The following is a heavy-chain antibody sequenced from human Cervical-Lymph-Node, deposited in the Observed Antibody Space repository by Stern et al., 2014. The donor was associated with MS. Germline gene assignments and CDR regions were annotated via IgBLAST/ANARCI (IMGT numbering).Heavy chain of an antibody. CDR2: LYLDDDK. CDR1: GFSLTTAGVG. J-gene: IGHJ4*02. CDR3: AHSRVKYCRGGTCYSSLFDY. Sequence: ITLKESGPTLVKPTQTVTLTCTLSGFSLTTAGVGVGWIRQPPGKALEWLALLYLDDDKLYSPSLKNRLTITKDTSKNQVVLTMTNVDPVDTATYYCAHSRVKYCRGGTCYSSLFDYWGQGTLVSVSS. D-gene: IGHD2-15*01. V-gene: IGHV2-5*02.